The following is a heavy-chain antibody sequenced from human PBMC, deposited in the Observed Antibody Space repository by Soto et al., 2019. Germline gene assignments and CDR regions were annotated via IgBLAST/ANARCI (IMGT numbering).Heavy chain of an antibody. Sequence: SETLSLTCTVSGGSISSYYWSWIRQPPGKGLEWIGDIYYSGSTNHNSSLKSRVTISVDTSKNQFSLKLSSVTAADTAVYYCASTIFGVDYFDYWGQGTLVTFSS. J-gene: IGHJ4*02. CDR2: IYYSGST. D-gene: IGHD3-3*01. CDR3: ASTIFGVDYFDY. V-gene: IGHV4-59*01. CDR1: GGSISSYY.